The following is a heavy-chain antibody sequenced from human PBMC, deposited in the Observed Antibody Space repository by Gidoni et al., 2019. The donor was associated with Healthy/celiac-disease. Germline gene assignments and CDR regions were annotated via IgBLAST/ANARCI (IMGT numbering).Heavy chain of an antibody. D-gene: IGHD3-10*01. CDR1: GFTLDDYG. Sequence: EVQLVESGGGVVRPGGSLRLSCAASGFTLDDYGMSWVRQAPGKGLEWVSGINWNGGSTGYADSVKGRFTISRDNAKNSLYLQMNSLRAEDTALYYCARARITMVRGDPTYFDYWGQGTLVTVSS. CDR3: ARARITMVRGDPTYFDY. V-gene: IGHV3-20*04. J-gene: IGHJ4*02. CDR2: INWNGGST.